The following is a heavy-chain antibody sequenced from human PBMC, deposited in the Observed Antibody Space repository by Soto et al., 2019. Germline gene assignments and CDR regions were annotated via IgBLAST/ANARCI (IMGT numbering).Heavy chain of an antibody. Sequence: EVQLLESGGGLVQPGGSLRLSCAASGFTFSSYAMSWVRQAPGKGLEWVSASSGRGGSTYYADSVKGQFTISRDNSKNTLYLQMNSLRAEDTAVYDCAYSSTPFDYGGQGTLVTVSS. CDR2: SSGRGGST. CDR1: GFTFSSYA. CDR3: AYSSTPFDY. D-gene: IGHD6-13*01. V-gene: IGHV3-23*01. J-gene: IGHJ4*02.